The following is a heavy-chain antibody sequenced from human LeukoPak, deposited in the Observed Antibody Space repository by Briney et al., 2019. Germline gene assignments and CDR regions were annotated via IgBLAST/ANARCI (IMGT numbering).Heavy chain of an antibody. CDR1: GFSFSSFY. J-gene: IGHJ4*02. V-gene: IGHV3-21*01. D-gene: IGHD4-23*01. CDR3: ARDGGNGFDY. Sequence: GGPLRLSCAASGFSFSSFYMNWVRQAPGKGLEWVSSITSSSAYIYYADSVKGRFSISRDNAKYSLYLQINSLTAEDTAVYYCARDGGNGFDYWGQGTLVTVSS. CDR2: ITSSSAYI.